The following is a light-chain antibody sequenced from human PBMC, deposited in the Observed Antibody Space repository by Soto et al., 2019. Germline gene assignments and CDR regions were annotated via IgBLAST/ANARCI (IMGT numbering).Light chain of an antibody. CDR1: QRISGW. CDR3: QQYDIFSP. Sequence: DIQMTQSPSTLSASVGDRVTITCRASQRISGWLAWYQQRPGKAPKLLIHDVSFLESGVPSRFSGSGSGTEFTLTITSLQPDDFATYYCQQYDIFSPFGQGTKVEVK. J-gene: IGKJ1*01. CDR2: DVS. V-gene: IGKV1-5*01.